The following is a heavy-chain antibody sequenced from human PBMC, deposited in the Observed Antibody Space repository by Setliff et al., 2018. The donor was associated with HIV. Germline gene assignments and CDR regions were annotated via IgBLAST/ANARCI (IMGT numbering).Heavy chain of an antibody. D-gene: IGHD6-13*01. V-gene: IGHV4-39*01. CDR1: GGSISSRSPYY. CDR2: FYNSGSS. Sequence: LSLTCSVSGGSISSRSPYYWGWVRQPPGKGLEWIGSFYNSGSSYYNPSLKSRVTISVDTSNNQFFLKLTSVTAADSAVYYCARGDYRIISAAGSGWFDPWGQGTLVTVSS. CDR3: ARGDYRIISAAGSGWFDP. J-gene: IGHJ5*01.